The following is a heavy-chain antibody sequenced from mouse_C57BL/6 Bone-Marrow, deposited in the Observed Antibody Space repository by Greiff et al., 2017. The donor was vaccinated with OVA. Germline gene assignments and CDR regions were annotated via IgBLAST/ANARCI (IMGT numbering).Heavy chain of an antibody. CDR3: ARRWLLYAMDY. CDR1: GYTFTDYY. V-gene: IGHV1-26*01. CDR2: INPNNGGT. J-gene: IGHJ4*01. Sequence: EVQLQQSGPELVKPGASVKISCKASGYTFTDYYMNWVKQSHGKSLEWIGDINPNNGGTSYNQKFKGKATLTVDKSSSTAYMELRSLTSEDSAVYYCARRWLLYAMDYWGQGTSVTVSS. D-gene: IGHD2-3*01.